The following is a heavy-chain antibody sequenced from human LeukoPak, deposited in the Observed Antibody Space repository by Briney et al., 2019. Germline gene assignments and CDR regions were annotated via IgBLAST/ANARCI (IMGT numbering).Heavy chain of an antibody. V-gene: IGHV3-64*01. Sequence: GGSLRLSCAASGCTFSTYAMHWVRQAPGKGLESVSAITTEGGTTYNATSVRGRFTISRDNSKSTMYLQMGSLRPEDMAVYYCARDRSPNGGYDLEYYYYMDVWGRGTTVTVSS. D-gene: IGHD5-12*01. J-gene: IGHJ6*03. CDR2: ITTEGGTT. CDR3: ARDRSPNGGYDLEYYYYMDV. CDR1: GCTFSTYA.